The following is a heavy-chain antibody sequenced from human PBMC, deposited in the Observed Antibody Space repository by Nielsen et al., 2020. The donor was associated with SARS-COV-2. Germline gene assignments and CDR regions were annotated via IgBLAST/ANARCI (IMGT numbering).Heavy chain of an antibody. CDR1: GFTFSSYG. J-gene: IGHJ4*02. D-gene: IGHD1-14*01. CDR3: ARGSDRTNHFDY. Sequence: GESLKISCAASGFTFSSYGMHWVRQAPGKGLEWVAVIWYDGSNKYYADSVKGRFTISRDNSKNTLYLQMSSLRAEDTAVYFCARGSDRTNHFDYWGQGTLVTVSS. V-gene: IGHV3-33*01. CDR2: IWYDGSNK.